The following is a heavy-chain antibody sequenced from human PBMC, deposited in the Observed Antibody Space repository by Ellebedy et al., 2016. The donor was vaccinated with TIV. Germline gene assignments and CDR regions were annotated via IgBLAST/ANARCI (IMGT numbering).Heavy chain of an antibody. Sequence: PGGSLRLSCAASGFTFSSYSMNWVRQAPGKGLEWVSYISSSSSTIYYADSVKGRFTITRDNAKNSLYLPMNSLRDEETAVYYGARAPTTGGGGSIDYWGQGTLVTVSS. CDR3: ARAPTTGGGGSIDY. V-gene: IGHV3-48*02. CDR1: GFTFSSYS. J-gene: IGHJ4*02. CDR2: ISSSSSTI. D-gene: IGHD1-26*01.